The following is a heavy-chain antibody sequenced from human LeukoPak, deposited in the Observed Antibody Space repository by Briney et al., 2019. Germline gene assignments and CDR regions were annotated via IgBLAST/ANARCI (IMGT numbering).Heavy chain of an antibody. V-gene: IGHV4-59*01. D-gene: IGHD3-22*01. CDR2: IYYSGST. CDR1: GGSISSYY. J-gene: IGHJ6*02. CDR3: ARHYYDSSGYYYGMDV. Sequence: SETLSLTCTVSGGSISSYYWSWIRQPPGKGLEWIGYIYYSGSTNYNPSLKSRVTISVDTSKNQFSLKLSSVTAADTAVYYCARHYYDSSGYYYGMDVWGQGTTVTVSS.